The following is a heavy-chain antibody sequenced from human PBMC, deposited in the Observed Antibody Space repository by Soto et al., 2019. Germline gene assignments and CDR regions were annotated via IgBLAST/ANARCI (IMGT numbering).Heavy chain of an antibody. V-gene: IGHV1-69*01. CDR2: IIPIFGTA. CDR1: GGTFSSYA. Sequence: QVQLVQSGAEVKKPGSSVKVSCKASGGTFSSYAISWVRQAPGQGLEWMGGIIPIFGTAHYAQKFQGRVTITADESTSTAYMELSSLRSEDTAVYYCARALVGAALVGGRSDGMDVWGQGTTVTVSS. D-gene: IGHD1-26*01. CDR3: ARALVGAALVGGRSDGMDV. J-gene: IGHJ6*02.